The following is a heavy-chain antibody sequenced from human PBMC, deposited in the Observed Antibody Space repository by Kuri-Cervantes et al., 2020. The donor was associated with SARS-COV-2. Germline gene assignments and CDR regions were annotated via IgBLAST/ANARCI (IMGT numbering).Heavy chain of an antibody. CDR1: GFPFSSYG. Sequence: GESLKIPCAASGFPFSSYGMHWVRQAPGKGLEWVAVIWYDGSNKYYADSVKGRFTISRDNSKDTLYLQMNSLSAEDTAVYYCAREEYSSSWSAVDFDYWGQGTLVTVSS. CDR2: IWYDGSNK. CDR3: AREEYSSSWSAVDFDY. V-gene: IGHV3-33*08. J-gene: IGHJ4*02. D-gene: IGHD6-13*01.